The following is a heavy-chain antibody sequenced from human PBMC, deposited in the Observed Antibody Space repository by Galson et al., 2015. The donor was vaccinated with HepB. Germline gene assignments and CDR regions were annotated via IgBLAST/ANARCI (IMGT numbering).Heavy chain of an antibody. CDR1: GYTLTELS. D-gene: IGHD3-10*01. V-gene: IGHV1-24*01. Sequence: SVKVSCKVSGYTLTELSMHWVRQAPGKGLEWMGGFDPEDGETIYAQKFQGRVTMTEGTSTDTAYMELSSLRSEDTAVYYCATGLAMVRGGFDYWGQGTLVTVSS. CDR2: FDPEDGET. CDR3: ATGLAMVRGGFDY. J-gene: IGHJ4*02.